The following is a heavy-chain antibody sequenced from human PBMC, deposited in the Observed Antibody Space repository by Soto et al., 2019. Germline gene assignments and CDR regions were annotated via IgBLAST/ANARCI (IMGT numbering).Heavy chain of an antibody. J-gene: IGHJ5*02. CDR2: IIPIFGTA. V-gene: IGHV1-69*06. CDR3: ARDRALLAAAGTGWFDP. CDR1: GGTFSSYA. Sequence: QVQLVQSGAEVKKPGSSVKVSCKASGGTFSSYAIIWVRQAPGQGLEWMGGIIPIFGTANYAQKIQGRVTITADKSTSTAYMELSSLRSEDTAVYYCARDRALLAAAGTGWFDPWGQGTLVTVSS. D-gene: IGHD6-13*01.